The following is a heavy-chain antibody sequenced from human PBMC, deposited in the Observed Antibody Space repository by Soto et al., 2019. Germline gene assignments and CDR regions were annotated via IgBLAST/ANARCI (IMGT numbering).Heavy chain of an antibody. V-gene: IGHV4-59*01. CDR1: GGSISSYF. D-gene: IGHD1-26*01. CDR2: IFYSWTT. CDR3: ARGRGGTYDAFDI. J-gene: IGHJ3*02. Sequence: QVQLQESGPRLVKPSETLSLTCTVSGGSISSYFLSWIRQSPGEGLEWIGYIFYSWTTNYSPSLKSRVTMSLGTAKNQFSLNLTSVTAADTAVYYCARGRGGTYDAFDIWGQWTMVTVSS.